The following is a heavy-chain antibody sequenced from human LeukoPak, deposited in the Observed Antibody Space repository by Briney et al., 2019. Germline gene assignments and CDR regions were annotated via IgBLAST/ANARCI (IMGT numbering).Heavy chain of an antibody. CDR3: ARDPPRYCSGTSCHIIPYVREV. Sequence: GGSLRLSCAASGFTFSSYSMNWVRQAPGKGLEWVSSISSSSSYIYYADSVKGRFTISRDNAKNSLYLQMNSLRAEDTAVYYCARDPPRYCSGTSCHIIPYVREVWGEGPTVTVSS. J-gene: IGHJ6*02. CDR2: ISSSSSYI. CDR1: GFTFSSYS. V-gene: IGHV3-21*01. D-gene: IGHD2-2*02.